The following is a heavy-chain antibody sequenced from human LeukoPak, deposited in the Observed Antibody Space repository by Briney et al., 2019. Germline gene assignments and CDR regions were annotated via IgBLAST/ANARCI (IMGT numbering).Heavy chain of an antibody. V-gene: IGHV3-30*02. CDR3: AKHWNYEFSWFDP. J-gene: IGHJ5*02. Sequence: GGSLRLSCAASGFTFSSYGMHWVRQAPGKGLEWVAFIRYDGSNKYYADSVKGRFTISRDNPKNTLYLQMNSLRAEDTAVYYCAKHWNYEFSWFDPWGQGTLVTVSS. D-gene: IGHD1-7*01. CDR1: GFTFSSYG. CDR2: IRYDGSNK.